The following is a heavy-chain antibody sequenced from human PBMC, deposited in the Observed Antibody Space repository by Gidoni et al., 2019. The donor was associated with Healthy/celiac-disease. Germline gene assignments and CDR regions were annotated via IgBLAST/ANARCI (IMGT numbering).Heavy chain of an antibody. Sequence: QVQLVESGGGVVQPGRSLRLSCAASGFSVSSYTMHWVRQAPGKGLEGVGVISYDGSNKYYADSVKGRFTIARDNSKNTLYLQVNSLRAEDTAVYYCARDRGYCSGGSCYNWFDPWGQGTLVTVSS. J-gene: IGHJ5*02. V-gene: IGHV3-30-3*01. CDR3: ARDRGYCSGGSCYNWFDP. CDR2: ISYDGSNK. CDR1: GFSVSSYT. D-gene: IGHD2-15*01.